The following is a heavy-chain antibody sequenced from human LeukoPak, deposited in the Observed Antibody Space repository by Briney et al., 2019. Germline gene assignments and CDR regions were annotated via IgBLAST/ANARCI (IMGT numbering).Heavy chain of an antibody. CDR1: GFTFSSYA. Sequence: GGSLRLSCAASGFTFSSYAMSWVRQAPGKGLEWVSAISGSGGSTYYADSVKGRFTISRDNSKNTLYLQMNSLRAEDTAVYYCAKDRGGFWSGYYPGGYFDYWGQGTLVTVSS. D-gene: IGHD3-3*01. V-gene: IGHV3-23*01. J-gene: IGHJ4*02. CDR3: AKDRGGFWSGYYPGGYFDY. CDR2: ISGSGGST.